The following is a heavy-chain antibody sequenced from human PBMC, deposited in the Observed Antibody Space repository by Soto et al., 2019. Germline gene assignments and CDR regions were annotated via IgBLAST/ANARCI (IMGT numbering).Heavy chain of an antibody. CDR3: TRHAIIPKLQYGMDV. J-gene: IGHJ6*02. CDR1: GGSVSGYY. V-gene: IGHV4-59*02. CDR2: IFYRGTT. D-gene: IGHD2-15*01. Sequence: WETLSLTCTVSGGSVSGYYWSWIRQPPGKGLEWLGYIFYRGTTLYNPSVQSRVTISVDTSKNQFSLKLSSVTAADTAVYYCTRHAIIPKLQYGMDVWGQGITVTVSS.